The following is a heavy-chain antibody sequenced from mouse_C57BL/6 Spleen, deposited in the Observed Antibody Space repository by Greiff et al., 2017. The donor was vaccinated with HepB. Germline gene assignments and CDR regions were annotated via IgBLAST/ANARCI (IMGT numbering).Heavy chain of an antibody. D-gene: IGHD1-1*01. CDR3: AMGTTVVYWYFDV. V-gene: IGHV1-74*01. Sequence: QVQLQQPGAELVKPGASVQVSCKASGYTFPSSWMHWVKQRPGQGLEWIGRIHPSDSDTNYNQKFKGKATLTVDKSSSTAYMQLSSLTSEDSAVYYCAMGTTVVYWYFDVWGTGTTVTVSS. J-gene: IGHJ1*03. CDR2: IHPSDSDT. CDR1: GYTFPSSW.